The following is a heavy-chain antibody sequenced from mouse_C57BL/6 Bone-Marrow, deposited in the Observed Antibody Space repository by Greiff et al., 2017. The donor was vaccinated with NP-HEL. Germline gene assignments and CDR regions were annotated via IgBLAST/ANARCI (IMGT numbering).Heavy chain of an antibody. V-gene: IGHV1-69*01. CDR2: IDPSDSYT. D-gene: IGHD2-3*01. CDR1: GYTFTSYW. CDR3: ARDDGYPDY. J-gene: IGHJ2*01. Sequence: QVQLQQPGAELVMPGASVKLSCKASGYTFTSYWMHWVKQRPGQGLEWIGEIDPSDSYTNYNQKFKGESTLTVDKSSSTAYMQLSSLTSEDSAVYYCARDDGYPDYWGQGTTLTVSS.